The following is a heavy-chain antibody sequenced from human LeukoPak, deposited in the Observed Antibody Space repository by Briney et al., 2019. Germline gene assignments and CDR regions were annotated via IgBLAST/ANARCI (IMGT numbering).Heavy chain of an antibody. CDR1: GFTFNRNA. D-gene: IGHD1-26*01. CDR2: ISYDGSNK. CDR3: ARDLGGSGSYSFGYGMDV. Sequence: SGGSLRLSCAASGFTFNRNAISWVRQAPGKGLEWVAVISYDGSNKYYADSVKGRFTISRDNSKNTLYLQMNSLRAEDTAVYYCARDLGGSGSYSFGYGMDVWGQGTTVTVSS. V-gene: IGHV3-30*04. J-gene: IGHJ6*02.